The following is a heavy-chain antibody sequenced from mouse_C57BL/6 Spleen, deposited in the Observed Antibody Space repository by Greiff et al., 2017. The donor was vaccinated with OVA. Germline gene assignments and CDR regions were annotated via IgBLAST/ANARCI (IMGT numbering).Heavy chain of an antibody. CDR1: GFTFSSYA. J-gene: IGHJ1*03. Sequence: EVQLVESGGGLVKPGGSLKLSCAASGFTFSSYAMSWVRQTPEKRLEWVATISDGGSYTYYPDNVKGRFTISRDNAKNNLYLQMSHLKSEDTAMXYCARDYGNYWYFDVWGTGTTVTVSS. CDR2: ISDGGSYT. CDR3: ARDYGNYWYFDV. V-gene: IGHV5-4*01. D-gene: IGHD1-1*02.